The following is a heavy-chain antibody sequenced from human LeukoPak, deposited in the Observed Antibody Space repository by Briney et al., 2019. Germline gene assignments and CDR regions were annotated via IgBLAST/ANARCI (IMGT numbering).Heavy chain of an antibody. Sequence: PGGSLRLSCAASGFTFSSYWMSWVRQAPGKGLEWVANIKPDGSDEYYVDSLKGRFTISRDNAKNSLFLQMNSLRAEDTAVYYCARDLPTGYYISSGYYEYFLDYWGQGTLVTVSS. CDR3: ARDLPTGYYISSGYYEYFLDY. D-gene: IGHD3-22*01. CDR1: GFTFSSYW. CDR2: IKPDGSDE. J-gene: IGHJ4*02. V-gene: IGHV3-7*04.